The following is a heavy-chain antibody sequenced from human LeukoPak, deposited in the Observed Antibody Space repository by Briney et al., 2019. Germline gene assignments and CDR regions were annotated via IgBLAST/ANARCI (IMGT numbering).Heavy chain of an antibody. CDR3: ARVVIPAARAWYYHYMDV. J-gene: IGHJ6*03. D-gene: IGHD2-2*01. V-gene: IGHV3-11*01. CDR2: ISRSGSTK. Sequence: GGSLRLSCAASGFTFSDYNMRWIRQAPGKGLEWVSSISRSGSTKYYADSVKGRFTISRDNAKNSLFLQMNSLRAEDTAVYYCARVVIPAARAWYYHYMDVWGKGTTVTISS. CDR1: GFTFSDYN.